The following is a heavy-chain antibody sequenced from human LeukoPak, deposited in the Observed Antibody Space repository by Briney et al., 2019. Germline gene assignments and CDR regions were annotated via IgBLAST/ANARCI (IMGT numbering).Heavy chain of an antibody. CDR2: IKSKTDGGTT. CDR3: TTVQSIRSGWSRFDH. J-gene: IGHJ4*02. Sequence: GGSLRLSCAASGFTFSNAWMSWVRQAPGKGLEWVGRIKSKTDGGTTDYAAPVKGRFTISRDDSKNTLYLQMNSLKTEDTAVYYCTTVQSIRSGWSRFDHWGQGTLVTVS. V-gene: IGHV3-15*01. D-gene: IGHD6-19*01. CDR1: GFTFSNAW.